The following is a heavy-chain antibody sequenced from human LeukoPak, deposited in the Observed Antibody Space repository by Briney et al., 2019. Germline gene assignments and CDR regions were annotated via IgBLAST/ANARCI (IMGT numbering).Heavy chain of an antibody. CDR2: INPSGGST. CDR3: ATENVDIAAVGSLDV. V-gene: IGHV1-46*01. Sequence: GASVKVSCKASGYTFTSYYMHWVRQAPGQGLEWMGIINPSGGSTSYAQKFQGRVTMTRDTSTSTVYMELSSLRSEDTAVYYCATENVDIAAVGSLDVWGQGTTVTVSS. D-gene: IGHD6-13*01. CDR1: GYTFTSYY. J-gene: IGHJ6*02.